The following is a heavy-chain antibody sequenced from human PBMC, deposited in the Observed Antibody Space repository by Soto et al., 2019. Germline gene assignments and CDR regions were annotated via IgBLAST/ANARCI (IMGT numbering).Heavy chain of an antibody. Sequence: QVQLVQSGAEVKKPGSSVKVSCKASGGTFSSYSINWVRQAPGQGLEWMGEIIPIFGTANYAQKFQGRVTITADESTSTADMELSSLRSEDTAVYYCARDGGMHSGGIDYWGQGTLVTVSS. CDR1: GGTFSSYS. CDR2: IIPIFGTA. V-gene: IGHV1-69*01. J-gene: IGHJ4*02. D-gene: IGHD1-26*01. CDR3: ARDGGMHSGGIDY.